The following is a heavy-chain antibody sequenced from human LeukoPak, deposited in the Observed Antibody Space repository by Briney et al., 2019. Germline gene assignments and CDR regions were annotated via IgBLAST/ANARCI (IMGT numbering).Heavy chain of an antibody. CDR1: GFTFCNSW. D-gene: IGHD3-22*01. Sequence: GGSLRLSCAASGFTFCNSWMHWVRHTPGKGLVWVSNINSDGSITSFADSVKGRFTISRDNAKNTLYLQMSSLRAEDTAVYYCARKSATMNAAFDYWGQGTLVTVSS. CDR2: INSDGSIT. J-gene: IGHJ4*02. CDR3: ARKSATMNAAFDY. V-gene: IGHV3-74*01.